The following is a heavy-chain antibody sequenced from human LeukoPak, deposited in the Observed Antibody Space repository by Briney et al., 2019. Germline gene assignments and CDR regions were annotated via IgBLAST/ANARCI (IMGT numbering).Heavy chain of an antibody. V-gene: IGHV3-33*06. CDR2: IWYDGSNK. J-gene: IGHJ4*02. D-gene: IGHD2-21*01. Sequence: GRSLRLSCAASGFIFSRYGMHWVRQAPGKGLEWVALIWYDGSNKYYVDSVQGRFTISRDNSKNTLYLQMNSLRAEDTAVYYCAKDRGLFTYYFDYWGQGTLVTVSS. CDR1: GFIFSRYG. CDR3: AKDRGLFTYYFDY.